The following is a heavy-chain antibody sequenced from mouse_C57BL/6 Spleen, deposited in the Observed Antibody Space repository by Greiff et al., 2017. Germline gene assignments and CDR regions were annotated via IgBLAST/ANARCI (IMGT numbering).Heavy chain of an antibody. CDR1: GFTFSSYG. D-gene: IGHD1-1*01. CDR2: ISSGGSYT. CDR3: ARRGTTVVATSYFDY. V-gene: IGHV5-6*01. J-gene: IGHJ2*01. Sequence: EVQLVESGGDLVKPGGSLKLSCAASGFTFSSYGMSWVRQTPDKRLEWVATISSGGSYTYYPDSVKGRFTISRDNAKNTLYLQMSSLKSEDTAMYYCARRGTTVVATSYFDYWGQGTTLTVSS.